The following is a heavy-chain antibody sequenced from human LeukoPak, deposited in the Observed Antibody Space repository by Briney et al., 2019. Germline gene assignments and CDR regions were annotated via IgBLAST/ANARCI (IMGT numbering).Heavy chain of an antibody. CDR2: ISSSSSYI. J-gene: IGHJ4*02. D-gene: IGHD6-19*01. CDR3: AREYSSGWYYFDY. CDR1: GFTFSSYS. Sequence: GGSLRLSCAASGFTFSSYSMNWVRQAPGKGLEWVSSISSSSSYIYYADSVRGRFTISRDNAKNSLYLQMNSLRAEDTAVYYCAREYSSGWYYFDYWGQGTLVTVSS. V-gene: IGHV3-21*01.